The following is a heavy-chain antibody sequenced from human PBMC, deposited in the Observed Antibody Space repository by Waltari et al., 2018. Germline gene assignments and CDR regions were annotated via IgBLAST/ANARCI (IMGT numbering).Heavy chain of an antibody. CDR2: INAGTANT. V-gene: IGHV1-3*01. Sequence: QVHLVQSGAEVKTPGASVKVSCKAYGYTFTHYTIHWVRQAPRQTLEWMGWINAGTANTNYSQQCQVRVTISSDTSATTAYMELSSLTSEDTTVYYCARDRDSGLFDQWGQGTLVTVSS. CDR1: GYTFTHYT. CDR3: ARDRDSGLFDQ. J-gene: IGHJ4*02. D-gene: IGHD1-1*01.